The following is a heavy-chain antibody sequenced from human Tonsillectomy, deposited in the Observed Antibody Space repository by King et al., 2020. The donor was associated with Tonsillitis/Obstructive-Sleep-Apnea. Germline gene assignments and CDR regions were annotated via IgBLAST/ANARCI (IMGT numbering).Heavy chain of an antibody. D-gene: IGHD3-3*01. CDR3: AKDATPFNFWSGCWFDP. Sequence: QLVQSGGGVVQPGRSLRLSCAASGFTFISYVMHWVRQAPGKGLEWVAVLSNDGSHKKYADSVKGRCTISRDNSKNTLYLQRNSLSAEDTAVYYCAKDATPFNFWSGCWFDPWGQGTLVTVSS. V-gene: IGHV3-30*18. CDR2: LSNDGSHK. CDR1: GFTFISYV. J-gene: IGHJ5*02.